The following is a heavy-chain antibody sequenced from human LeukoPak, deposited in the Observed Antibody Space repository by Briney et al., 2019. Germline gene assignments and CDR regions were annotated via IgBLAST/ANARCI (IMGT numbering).Heavy chain of an antibody. CDR2: INHSGST. V-gene: IGHV4-34*01. CDR3: ARVDYVWGSYRYTSNFDY. J-gene: IGHJ4*02. Sequence: SETLSLTCAVYSGTFSGYYWSWIRQPPGKGLEWIGEINHSGSTNYNPSLKSRVTISVDTSKNQFSLKLSSVTAADTAVYYCARVDYVWGSYRYTSNFDYWGQGTLVTVSS. D-gene: IGHD3-16*02. CDR1: SGTFSGYY.